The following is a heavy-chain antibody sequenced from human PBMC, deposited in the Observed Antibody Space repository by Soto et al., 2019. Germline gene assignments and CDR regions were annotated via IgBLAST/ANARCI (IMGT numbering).Heavy chain of an antibody. CDR2: IYPGDSDT. CDR1: GYSFTSYW. V-gene: IGHV5-51*01. J-gene: IGHJ4*02. CDR3: ARHQDRDGLDY. D-gene: IGHD3-22*01. Sequence: GESQKISCKGSGYSFTSYWSGWVRQMPGKGLEWMGIIYPGDSDTRYSPSFQGQVTISADKSISTAYLQWSSLKASDTAMYYCARHQDRDGLDYWGQGTLVTVSS.